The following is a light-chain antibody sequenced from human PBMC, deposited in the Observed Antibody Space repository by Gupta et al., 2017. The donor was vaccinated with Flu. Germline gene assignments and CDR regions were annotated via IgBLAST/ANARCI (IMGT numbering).Light chain of an antibody. J-gene: IGLJ2*01. CDR2: GDT. V-gene: IGLV1-40*01. CDR1: RSNIGAHYD. Sequence: VSISCTGIRSNIGAHYDVNWYQQFPGAAPKLLVYGDTNRPSGVPDRFSGSKSGTSASLDITGLQAEDEADYYCQSYDSSLHAVVFGGGTKLTVL. CDR3: QSYDSSLHAVV.